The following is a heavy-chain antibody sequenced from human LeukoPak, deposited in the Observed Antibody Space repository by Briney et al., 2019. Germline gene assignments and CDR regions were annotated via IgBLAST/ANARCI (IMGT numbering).Heavy chain of an antibody. CDR3: AREPPSHYYFDY. Sequence: GASVKVSCKASGYTFTGYYMHWVRQAPGQGFEWMGIVKSGGNTLYAQKFQGRLTKTRDTSTSTVYMELSSLRSEDTAVYYCAREPPSHYYFDYWGQGTQVTVSS. V-gene: IGHV1-46*01. D-gene: IGHD3-10*01. CDR2: VKSGGNT. J-gene: IGHJ4*02. CDR1: GYTFTGYY.